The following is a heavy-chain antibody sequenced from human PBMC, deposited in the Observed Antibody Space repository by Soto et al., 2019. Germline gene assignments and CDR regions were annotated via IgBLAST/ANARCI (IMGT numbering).Heavy chain of an antibody. Sequence: GPLTLARAAGGLYCRTYGMHRVHQARGKGQGRVSGTGGGGISSHYAGSVKGRFTVSSDNSKNTLYLQMNSLRAEDTAFYTCTKEPVSPDWYSDLCGRGTRVNVSS. CDR3: TKEPVSPDWYSDL. J-gene: IGHJ2*01. V-gene: IGHV3-23*01. CDR1: GLYCRTYG. CDR2: TGGGGISS.